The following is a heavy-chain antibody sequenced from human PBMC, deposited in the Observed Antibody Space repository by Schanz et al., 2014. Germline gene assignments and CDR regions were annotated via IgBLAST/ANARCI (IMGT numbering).Heavy chain of an antibody. CDR3: ARDKGGYYPFDY. D-gene: IGHD3-3*01. Sequence: EAQLVESGGGLVQPGGSLRLSCAASGFTFSGYWMSWVRQAPGEGLVWVANIKLDGSEKYYVDSVKGRFTISRDNAKNSLYLQMNSLRAEDTAVYYCARDKGGYYPFDYWGQGTLVTVSS. CDR1: GFTFSGYW. J-gene: IGHJ4*02. V-gene: IGHV3-7*01. CDR2: IKLDGSEK.